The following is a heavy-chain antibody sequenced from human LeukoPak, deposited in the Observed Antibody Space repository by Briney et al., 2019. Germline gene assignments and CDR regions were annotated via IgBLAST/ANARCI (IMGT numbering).Heavy chain of an antibody. Sequence: PSETLSLTCSVSGGSISIYYWTWIRQIPGKGLEWIGYIYYTGTTNYNPLFESRATISVDTSKNQFSLKLSSVTAADTAVYYCARRTPVSLFGELSLFDYWGQGTLVTVSS. CDR1: GGSISIYY. CDR2: IYYTGTT. J-gene: IGHJ4*02. V-gene: IGHV4-59*08. D-gene: IGHD3-10*01. CDR3: ARRTPVSLFGELSLFDY.